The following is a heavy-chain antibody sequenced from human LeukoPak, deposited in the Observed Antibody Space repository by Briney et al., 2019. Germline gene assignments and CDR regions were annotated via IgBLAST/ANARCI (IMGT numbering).Heavy chain of an antibody. V-gene: IGHV1-69*13. D-gene: IGHD1-26*01. Sequence: SVKVSCKAPGGTFSSYSITWARQAPGQGLEWMGGVAPLLETTNYAPKFRGRMTITADESTSTAYMELTSLRSDDTAVYYCARDRIVGALGWLDPWGQGTLVTVSS. CDR2: VAPLLETT. CDR3: ARDRIVGALGWLDP. J-gene: IGHJ5*02. CDR1: GGTFSSYS.